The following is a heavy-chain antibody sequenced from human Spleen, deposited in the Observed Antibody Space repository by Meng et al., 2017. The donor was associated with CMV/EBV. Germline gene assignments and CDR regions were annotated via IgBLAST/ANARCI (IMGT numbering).Heavy chain of an antibody. J-gene: IGHJ6*02. V-gene: IGHV3-48*03. CDR1: GFTLSDYE. CDR3: AREEEGDYPLLYYYYGMDV. D-gene: IGHD4-17*01. Sequence: GESLKISCAASGFTLSDYEMNWVRQAPGKGLEWVSYISRSGTMRYYADSVKGRFTISRDNDKNSLYPQMNSLRAEDTAVYYCAREEEGDYPLLYYYYGMDVWGQGTTVTVSS. CDR2: ISRSGTMR.